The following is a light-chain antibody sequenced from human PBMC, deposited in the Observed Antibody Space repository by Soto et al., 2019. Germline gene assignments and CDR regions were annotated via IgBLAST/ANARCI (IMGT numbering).Light chain of an antibody. CDR1: QSVRTND. Sequence: ENVLTQSPGTLSLSPGERATLSCRASQSVRTNDLAWYQQKPGQAPRLLVYGASNRVPGIPDRFSGSGSGTDFTLTISRLEPEDFVVYYCQQDGSSYTFGQVTKLEIK. J-gene: IGKJ2*01. CDR2: GAS. CDR3: QQDGSSYT. V-gene: IGKV3-20*01.